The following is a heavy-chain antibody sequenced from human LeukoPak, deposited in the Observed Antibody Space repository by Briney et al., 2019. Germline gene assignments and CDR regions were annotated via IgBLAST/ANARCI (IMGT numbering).Heavy chain of an antibody. CDR2: INPNSGGT. D-gene: IGHD6-13*01. CDR1: GYTFTGYY. V-gene: IGHV1-2*02. Sequence: ASVKVSCKASGYTFTGYYMHWVRQAPGQGLEWMGWINPNSGGTNYAQKFQGRVTMTRDTSISTAYMELSRLRSDDTAVYYCARDLGIAAAAAYWYFDLWGRGTLVTVSP. J-gene: IGHJ2*01. CDR3: ARDLGIAAAAAYWYFDL.